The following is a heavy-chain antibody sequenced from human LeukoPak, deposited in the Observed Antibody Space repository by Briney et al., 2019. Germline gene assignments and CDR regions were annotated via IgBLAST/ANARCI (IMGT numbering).Heavy chain of an antibody. CDR2: TYYSGST. V-gene: IGHV4-39*01. J-gene: IGHJ3*02. Sequence: SETLSLTCTVSGGSISSSSYYWGWIRQPPGKGLEWIGSTYYSGSTYYNPSLKSRVTISVDTSKNQFSLKLSSVTAADTAVYYCARRDSSGWYDAFDIWGQGTMVTVSS. CDR3: ARRDSSGWYDAFDI. D-gene: IGHD6-19*01. CDR1: GGSISSSSYY.